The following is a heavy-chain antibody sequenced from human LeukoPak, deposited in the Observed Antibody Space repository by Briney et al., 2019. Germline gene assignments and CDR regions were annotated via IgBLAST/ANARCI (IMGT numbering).Heavy chain of an antibody. V-gene: IGHV3-20*04. J-gene: IGHJ4*02. CDR2: INWHGGIT. CDR3: ARSPFIVEKGTTPFDY. Sequence: GGSLRLSCAASGFTFDNSDMNWVRQAPGKGLEGVSTINWHGGITSYADSVKGRFTISRDNAKNSLYLQLNSLRAEDTAFYYCARSPFIVEKGTTPFDYWGQGTLVTVSS. CDR1: GFTFDNSD. D-gene: IGHD5-24*01.